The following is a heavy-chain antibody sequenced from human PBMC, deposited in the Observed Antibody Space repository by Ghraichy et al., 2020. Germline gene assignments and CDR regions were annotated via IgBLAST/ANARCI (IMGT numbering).Heavy chain of an antibody. Sequence: LSLTCAASGFTFNTYGMHWVRQAPGKGLEWVASIRFDGTNKYYADSVKGRFAISRDNFKNTLYLQVSSLRAEDTAVYFCAGESYSSGWYVGYFDYWGQGTLVTVYS. J-gene: IGHJ4*02. V-gene: IGHV3-33*01. CDR1: GFTFNTYG. CDR3: AGESYSSGWYVGYFDY. CDR2: IRFDGTNK. D-gene: IGHD6-19*01.